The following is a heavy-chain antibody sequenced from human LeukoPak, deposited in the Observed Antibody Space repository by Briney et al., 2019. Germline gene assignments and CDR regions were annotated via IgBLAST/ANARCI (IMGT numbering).Heavy chain of an antibody. CDR2: IYYSGST. J-gene: IGHJ5*02. CDR3: ARSRSPGPVVPAAIHWFDP. CDR1: GGSISSYY. Sequence: SETLSLTCTVSGGSISSYYWGWIRQPPGKGLEWIGSIYYSGSTYYNPSLKSRVTISVDTSKNQFSLKLSSVTAADTAVYYCARSRSPGPVVPAAIHWFDPWGQGPLVTVS. D-gene: IGHD2-2*01. V-gene: IGHV4-39*01.